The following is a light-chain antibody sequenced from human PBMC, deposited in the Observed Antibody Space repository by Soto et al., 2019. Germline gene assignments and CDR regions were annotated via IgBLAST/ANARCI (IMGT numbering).Light chain of an antibody. CDR1: QSISSS. Sequence: DIQMTQSPSTLSASVGDRVTITCRASQSISSSLAWYQQKPGKAPKLLIYKASSLESGVPLRFSGSESGTEFTLTINSVQPDDFATYYCQQYNNYWTFGQGTKVEIK. V-gene: IGKV1-5*03. J-gene: IGKJ1*01. CDR2: KAS. CDR3: QQYNNYWT.